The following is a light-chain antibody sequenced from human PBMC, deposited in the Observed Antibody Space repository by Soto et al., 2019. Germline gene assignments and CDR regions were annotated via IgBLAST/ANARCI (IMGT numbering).Light chain of an antibody. J-gene: IGLJ1*01. V-gene: IGLV2-14*01. Sequence: QSALTQPASVSGSPGQSITISCTGTSSDVGGYKYVSWYQQHPGKAPKLMIYEVSNRPSGVSNRFSGSKSGNTASLTISGLQAEDEADYYCSSYTSSSTHVFGPGTKVTVL. CDR3: SSYTSSSTHV. CDR2: EVS. CDR1: SSDVGGYKY.